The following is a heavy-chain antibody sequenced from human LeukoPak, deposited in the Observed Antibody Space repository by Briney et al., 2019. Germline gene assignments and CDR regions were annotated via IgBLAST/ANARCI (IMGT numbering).Heavy chain of an antibody. V-gene: IGHV3-21*01. D-gene: IGHD2-21*02. CDR2: ISSSSSYI. CDR3: ARDGRPSAYCGGDCGFG. J-gene: IGHJ4*02. Sequence: GGSLRLSCAASGFTFSSYSMNWVRQAPGKGLEWVSSISSSSSYIYYADSVKGRFTISRDNAKNSLYLQMNSLRAEDTAVYYCARDGRPSAYCGGDCGFGWGQGTLVTVSS. CDR1: GFTFSSYS.